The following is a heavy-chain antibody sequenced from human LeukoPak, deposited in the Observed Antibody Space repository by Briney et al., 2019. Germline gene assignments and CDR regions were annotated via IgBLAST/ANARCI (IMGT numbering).Heavy chain of an antibody. D-gene: IGHD5-24*01. CDR2: INQDGSEK. CDR3: ARWRGQQSEFVY. J-gene: IGHJ4*02. Sequence: GGSLRLSCAASGFTFSSYWMSWVRQAPGKGLEWVANINQDGSEKNCVDSVRGRFTISRDNAKNSVYLQMNNLRAEDTAVYYCARWRGQQSEFVYWGQGTLVTVSS. CDR1: GFTFSSYW. V-gene: IGHV3-7*01.